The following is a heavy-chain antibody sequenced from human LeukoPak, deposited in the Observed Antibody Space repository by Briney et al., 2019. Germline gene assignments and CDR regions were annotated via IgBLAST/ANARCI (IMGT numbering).Heavy chain of an antibody. Sequence: SETLSLTCTVSGGSISSSSYYWGWIRQTPGKGLEWIGSIYYSGSTYYNPSLKSRVTISVDTSKNQFSLKLSSVTAADTAVYYCAREGSSSFGDAFDIWGQGTMVTVSS. V-gene: IGHV4-39*07. CDR2: IYYSGST. J-gene: IGHJ3*02. CDR3: AREGSSSFGDAFDI. CDR1: GGSISSSSYY. D-gene: IGHD6-13*01.